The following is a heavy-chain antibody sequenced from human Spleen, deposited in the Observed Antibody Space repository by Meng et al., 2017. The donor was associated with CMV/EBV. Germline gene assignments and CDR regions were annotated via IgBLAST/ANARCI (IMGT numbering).Heavy chain of an antibody. CDR2: ISYDGSDK. CDR1: GFTFSSYA. J-gene: IGHJ3*02. Sequence: GGSLRLSCAASGFTFSSYAMHWVRQAPGKGLEWVAAISYDGSDKYYADFVEGRFTISRDNSKNTLYFQMNSLRAEDTAVYYCAREEYAFDIWGQGTMVTVSS. CDR3: AREEYAFDI. V-gene: IGHV3-30*04.